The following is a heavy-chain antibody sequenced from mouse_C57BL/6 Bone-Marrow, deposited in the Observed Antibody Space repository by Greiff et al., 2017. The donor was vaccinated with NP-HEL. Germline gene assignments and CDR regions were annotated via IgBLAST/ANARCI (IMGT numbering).Heavy chain of an antibody. CDR1: GFTFSSYG. J-gene: IGHJ3*01. V-gene: IGHV5-6*01. D-gene: IGHD2-4*01. CDR3: ARQGIYYDYDGFAY. CDR2: ISSGGSYT. Sequence: EVQLVESGGDLVKPGGSLKLSCAASGFTFSSYGMSWVRQTPDKRLEWVATISSGGSYTYYPDRVTGRFTISRDNAKNTLYLQMSSLKSEDTAMYYCARQGIYYDYDGFAYWGQGTLVTVSA.